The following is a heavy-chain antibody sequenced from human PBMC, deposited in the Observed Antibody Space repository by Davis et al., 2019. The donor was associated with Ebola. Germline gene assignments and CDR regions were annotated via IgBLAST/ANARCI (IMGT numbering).Heavy chain of an antibody. Sequence: SETLSLTCAVYGGSFSGYYWSWIRQPPGKGLEWIGYIYYSGSTNYNPSLKSRVTISVDTSKNQFSLKLSSVTAADTAVYYCATLATVTTYYYGMDVWGQGTTVTVSS. CDR1: GGSFSGYY. J-gene: IGHJ6*02. V-gene: IGHV4-59*12. D-gene: IGHD4-17*01. CDR2: IYYSGST. CDR3: ATLATVTTYYYGMDV.